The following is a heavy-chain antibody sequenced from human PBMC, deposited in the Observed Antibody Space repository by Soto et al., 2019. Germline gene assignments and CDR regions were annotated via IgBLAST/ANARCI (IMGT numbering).Heavy chain of an antibody. J-gene: IGHJ4*02. Sequence: QITLKESGPSPVKPTQTLTVTCTFSGFSLSNSGVGVAWIRQPPGKALEWLALIYGDNDKRYSPSLKTRLTTTXXXSXXQVVHTMTNMDPVDTATYYCAHCTLHDYGDYDPGTSHVFDSWGQGTLVTVSS. CDR2: IYGDNDK. CDR3: AHCTLHDYGDYDPGTSHVFDS. V-gene: IGHV2-5*02. CDR1: GFSLSNSGVG. D-gene: IGHD4-17*01.